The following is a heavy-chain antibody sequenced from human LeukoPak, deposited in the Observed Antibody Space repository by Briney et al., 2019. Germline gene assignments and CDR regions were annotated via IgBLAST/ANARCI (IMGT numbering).Heavy chain of an antibody. Sequence: GASVKVSCKASGYTFTSYYMHWVRQAPGQGLEWMGIINPSGGSTSYAQKFQGRVTMTRDTSTSTVYTELSSLRSGDTAVYYCARDLGWLAAGIAVAGTRDYWGQGTLVTVSS. CDR2: INPSGGST. V-gene: IGHV1-46*01. J-gene: IGHJ4*02. CDR3: ARDLGWLAAGIAVAGTRDY. D-gene: IGHD6-19*01. CDR1: GYTFTSYY.